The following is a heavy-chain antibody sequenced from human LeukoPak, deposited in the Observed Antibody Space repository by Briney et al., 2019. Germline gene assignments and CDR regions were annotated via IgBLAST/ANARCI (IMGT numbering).Heavy chain of an antibody. D-gene: IGHD5-12*01. CDR2: INPNSGGT. J-gene: IGHJ4*02. Sequence: ASVKVSCKASGYTFTGYYMHWVRQPPGQGLEWMGWINPNSGGTNYAKKFQGRVTMTRDTSISTGYMELSRLRSDDTAVNYCARVRGYSGYPAYWGQGTLVTVSS. CDR3: ARVRGYSGYPAY. V-gene: IGHV1-2*02. CDR1: GYTFTGYY.